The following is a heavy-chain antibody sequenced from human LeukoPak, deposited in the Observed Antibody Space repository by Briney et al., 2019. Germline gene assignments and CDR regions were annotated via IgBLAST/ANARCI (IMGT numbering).Heavy chain of an antibody. CDR3: ARGPNSNWSGLDY. J-gene: IGHJ4*02. CDR1: GFSFSGHW. Sequence: GGSLRLSCIASGFSFSGHWMHWARQLPGKGLVWVSRISPTGSTTSYADSVKGRFTVSRDNAKNTLYLQVNNLRAEDTAVYYCARGPNSNWSGLDYWGQGTLLTVSS. V-gene: IGHV3-74*01. CDR2: ISPTGSTT. D-gene: IGHD6-6*01.